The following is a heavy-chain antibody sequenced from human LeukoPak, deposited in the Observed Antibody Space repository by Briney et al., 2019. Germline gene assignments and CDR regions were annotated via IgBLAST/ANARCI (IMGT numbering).Heavy chain of an antibody. CDR3: ARSTGWSSDLFDY. Sequence: PSETLSLTCTVSGGSISGYCWNWIRQPAGKGLEWIGRVYTSGTTNYSPSLKSRITMSMDTSKNQFSLRLISVTAADTAVYYCARSTGWSSDLFDYWGQGTLVTVSS. CDR1: GGSISGYC. J-gene: IGHJ4*02. V-gene: IGHV4-4*07. CDR2: VYTSGTT. D-gene: IGHD6-19*01.